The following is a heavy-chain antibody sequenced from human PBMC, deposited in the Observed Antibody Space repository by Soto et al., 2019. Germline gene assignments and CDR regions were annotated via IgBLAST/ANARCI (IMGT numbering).Heavy chain of an antibody. J-gene: IGHJ4*02. CDR1: GFTFRSYA. CDR2: ISYDESNK. D-gene: IGHD2-2*01. Sequence: QVQLVESGGGVVQPGRSLRLSCAASGFTFRSYAMHWVRQAPGKGLEWVAVISYDESNKNYADSVKGRFTISRDNSKNTMYLQMNSLRAEDTAVYYCEGYCSSSNRRFDYWGQGTLVTVSS. CDR3: EGYCSSSNRRFDY. V-gene: IGHV3-30-3*01.